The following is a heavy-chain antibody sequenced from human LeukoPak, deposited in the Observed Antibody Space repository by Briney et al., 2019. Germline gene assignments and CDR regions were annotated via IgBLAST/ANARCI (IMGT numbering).Heavy chain of an antibody. J-gene: IGHJ5*02. CDR1: GGSFSGYY. Sequence: KASETLSLTCAVYGGSFSGYYWSWIRQPPGKGLEWIGEINHSGSTNYNPSLKSRVTISVDTSKNQFSLKLSSVTAADTAVYYCARLGGFDPWGQGTLVTVSS. CDR2: INHSGST. V-gene: IGHV4-34*01. CDR3: ARLGGFDP.